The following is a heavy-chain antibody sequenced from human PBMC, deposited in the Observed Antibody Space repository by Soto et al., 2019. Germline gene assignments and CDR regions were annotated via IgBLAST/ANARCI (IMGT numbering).Heavy chain of an antibody. Sequence: EVHLEQSGGGLVQPGGSLRLSCAGPGFIFSRSWMGWFRQAPGKGLEWVAYIKQDGGERYYVEHLKGRLTISRDNADNSVYLQVNTPTAEDTAVYYCAKLSLSMTIVVAPDHWGQGTLVTVSS. CDR2: IKQDGGER. CDR1: GFIFSRSW. D-gene: IGHD3-22*01. J-gene: IGHJ4*02. CDR3: AKLSLSMTIVVAPDH. V-gene: IGHV3-7*01.